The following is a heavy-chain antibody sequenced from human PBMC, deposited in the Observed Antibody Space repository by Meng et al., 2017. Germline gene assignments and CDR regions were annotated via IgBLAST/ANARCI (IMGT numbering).Heavy chain of an antibody. V-gene: IGHV1-18*01. CDR1: GYTFTSYG. Sequence: GQLVQSGAEVKKPGASVKVSCKASGYTFTSYGISWVRQAPGQGLEWMGWISAYNGNTNYAQKFQGRVTITRDTSASTAYMELSSLRSEDTAVYYCARDKLKTFDPWGQGTLVTVSS. J-gene: IGHJ5*02. CDR2: ISAYNGNT. CDR3: ARDKLKTFDP.